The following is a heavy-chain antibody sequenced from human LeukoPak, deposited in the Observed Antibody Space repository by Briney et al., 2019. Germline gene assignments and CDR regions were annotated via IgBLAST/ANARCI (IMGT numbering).Heavy chain of an antibody. V-gene: IGHV5-10-1*01. Sequence: GESLKISCKGSGYSFTSYWISWVRQMPGKGLEWMGRIDPSDSYTNYSPSFQGHVTISADKSISPAYLQWSSLKASDTAMYYCARAESVVPAASYYYYGMDVWGKGTTVTVSS. J-gene: IGHJ6*04. D-gene: IGHD2-2*01. CDR3: ARAESVVPAASYYYYGMDV. CDR2: IDPSDSYT. CDR1: GYSFTSYW.